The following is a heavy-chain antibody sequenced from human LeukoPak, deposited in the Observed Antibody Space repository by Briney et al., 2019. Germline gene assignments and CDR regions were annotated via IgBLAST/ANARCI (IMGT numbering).Heavy chain of an antibody. J-gene: IGHJ4*02. D-gene: IGHD2-15*01. V-gene: IGHV1-46*01. CDR3: ATSAFDY. CDR2: FNPSGNST. CDR1: GYTFTSYY. Sequence: ASVKVSCKASGYTFTSYYMHWVRPAPGQGLEWMGTFNPSGNSTSYAQKFQGRVTLTRDTSTSTVYMELSSLRSEDTAVYYCATSAFDYWGQGTLVTVPS.